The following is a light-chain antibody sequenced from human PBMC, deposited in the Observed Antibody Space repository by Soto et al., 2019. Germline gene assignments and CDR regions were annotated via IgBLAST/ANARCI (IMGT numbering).Light chain of an antibody. CDR2: KAS. CDR1: QTISSW. CDR3: QHDNIYSEA. J-gene: IGKJ1*01. Sequence: DIQMTQSPSTLSGSVGDRVTITCRASQTISSWLAWYHQKPGKDTKLLIYKASTLKSGVRSRFSGSGSGTEFTLTISRLQPDDFATYDCQHDNIYSEAFGQGTKVELK. V-gene: IGKV1-5*03.